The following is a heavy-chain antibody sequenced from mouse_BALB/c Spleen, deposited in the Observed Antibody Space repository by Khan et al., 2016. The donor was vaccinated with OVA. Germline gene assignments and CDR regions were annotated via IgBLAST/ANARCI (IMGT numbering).Heavy chain of an antibody. D-gene: IGHD1-1*01. Sequence: EVQLQESGPGLVKPSQSLSLTCTVTGYSITTDYAWNWIRQFPGNKLEWMGYISYSGNTKNNPSLKSRISITRDTSKNQFFLQLKSVTTEDTARYYCTRVYGGDFDYWGQGTTLTVSS. CDR1: GYSITTDYA. J-gene: IGHJ2*01. CDR2: ISYSGNT. CDR3: TRVYGGDFDY. V-gene: IGHV3-2*02.